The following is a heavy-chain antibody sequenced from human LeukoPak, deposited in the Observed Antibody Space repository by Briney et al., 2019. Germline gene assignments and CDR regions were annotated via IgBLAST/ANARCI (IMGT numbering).Heavy chain of an antibody. Sequence: SGTLSLTCAVSGGSISSSNWWSWVRQPPGKGLEWIGEIYHSGSTNYNPSLKSRVTISVDTSKNQFSLKLSSVTAADTAVYYCARVGFSSGWYKGGAFDIWGQGTMVTVSS. V-gene: IGHV4-4*02. J-gene: IGHJ3*02. CDR2: IYHSGST. D-gene: IGHD6-19*01. CDR1: GGSISSSNW. CDR3: ARVGFSSGWYKGGAFDI.